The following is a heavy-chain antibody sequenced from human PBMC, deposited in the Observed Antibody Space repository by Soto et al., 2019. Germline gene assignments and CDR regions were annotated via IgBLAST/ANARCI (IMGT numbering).Heavy chain of an antibody. CDR2: IIPIFGTA. Sequence: SVKVSCKASGGTFSSYAISWVRQAPGQGLEWMGGIIPIFGTANYAQKFQGRVTITADESTSTAYMELSSLRYEDTAVYYCAVPTLVRDYLSLDVWGQGTTVTVSS. D-gene: IGHD3-10*01. V-gene: IGHV1-69*13. CDR1: GGTFSSYA. J-gene: IGHJ6*02. CDR3: AVPTLVRDYLSLDV.